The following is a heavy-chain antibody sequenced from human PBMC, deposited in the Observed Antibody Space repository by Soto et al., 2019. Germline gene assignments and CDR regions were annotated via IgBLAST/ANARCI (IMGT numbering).Heavy chain of an antibody. Sequence: SDTLSLTCTVSGGSISSYYWSWIRQPPGKGLEWIGYIYYSGSTNYNPSLKSRVTISVDTSKNQFSLKLSSVTAADTAVYYCARITEEYYDVQSGVDDWSQGTTVNVAS. V-gene: IGHV4-59*01. CDR1: GGSISSYY. J-gene: IGHJ6*01. CDR2: IYYSGST. D-gene: IGHD3-3*01. CDR3: ARITEEYYDVQSGVDD.